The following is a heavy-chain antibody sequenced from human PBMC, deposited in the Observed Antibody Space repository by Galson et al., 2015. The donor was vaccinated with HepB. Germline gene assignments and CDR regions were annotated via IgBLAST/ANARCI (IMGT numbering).Heavy chain of an antibody. D-gene: IGHD4-11*01. CDR2: IYSGGIT. CDR3: ARAQCTVSMRRCYFHMDV. Sequence: SLRLSCAASGFTVSSNYMSWVRQAPGKGLEWVSVIYSGGITYYADSVKGRFTISRDNSKNTLYLQMNSLRAEDTAVYYCARAQCTVSMRRCYFHMDVWGKGTTVTVSS. V-gene: IGHV3-53*01. J-gene: IGHJ6*03. CDR1: GFTVSSNY.